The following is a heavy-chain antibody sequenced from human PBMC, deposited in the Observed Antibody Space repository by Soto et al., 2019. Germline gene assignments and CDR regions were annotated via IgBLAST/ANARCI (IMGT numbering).Heavy chain of an antibody. J-gene: IGHJ4*02. V-gene: IGHV4-61*01. Sequence: SETLSLTCTVSGGSVSSGSYYWSWIRQPPGKGLEWIGYIYYSGSTNYNPSLKSRVTISVDTSKNQFSLKLSSVTAADTAVYYCARVFSWNYYFDYWGQGTLVTVSS. CDR1: GGSVSSGSYY. CDR3: ARVFSWNYYFDY. D-gene: IGHD1-7*01. CDR2: IYYSGST.